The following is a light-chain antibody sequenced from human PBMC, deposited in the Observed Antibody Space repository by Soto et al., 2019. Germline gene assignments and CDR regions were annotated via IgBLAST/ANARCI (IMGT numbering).Light chain of an antibody. CDR2: DAS. V-gene: IGKV1-5*01. Sequence: DIQMTQSPSTLSASVGDRVTTTCRASQSISSWLAWYQQKPGKAPKLLIYDASSLESGVPSRFSGSGSGTEFTLTISSLQPGDFATYYCQQYRTYSFGQGTKVDIK. CDR1: QSISSW. J-gene: IGKJ1*01. CDR3: QQYRTYS.